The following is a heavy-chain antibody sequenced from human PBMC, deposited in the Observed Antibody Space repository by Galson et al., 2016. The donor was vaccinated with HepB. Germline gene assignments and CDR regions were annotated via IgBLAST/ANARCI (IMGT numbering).Heavy chain of an antibody. CDR2: IYYSGST. J-gene: IGHJ6*02. CDR3: ARLASYGMDV. V-gene: IGHV4-59*01. CDR1: GGSISSYY. Sequence: TLSLTCTVSGGSISSYYWSWIRQPPGKGLEWIGYIYYSGSTNCNPSLKSRLTISVDTSKNQFSLKLSSVTAADTAVYYCARLASYGMDVWGQGTTVTVS.